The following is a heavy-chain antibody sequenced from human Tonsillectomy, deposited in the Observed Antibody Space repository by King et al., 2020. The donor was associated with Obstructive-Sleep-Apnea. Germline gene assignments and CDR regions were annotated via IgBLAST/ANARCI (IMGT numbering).Heavy chain of an antibody. CDR3: ALTRGIGCSSTSCSTYWFDP. V-gene: IGHV4-59*02. CDR1: GGSVNSYY. Sequence: VPLQESGPGLMQPSETLSLTCTVSGGSVNSYYWSWIRTPPGKGLEWIGYLSFIGTTNYNPSLKSRVTISVDTSRNQFSLKLSSVTTADTAVYYCALTRGIGCSSTSCSTYWFDPWGQGTLVTVSS. D-gene: IGHD2-2*01. CDR2: LSFIGTT. J-gene: IGHJ5*02.